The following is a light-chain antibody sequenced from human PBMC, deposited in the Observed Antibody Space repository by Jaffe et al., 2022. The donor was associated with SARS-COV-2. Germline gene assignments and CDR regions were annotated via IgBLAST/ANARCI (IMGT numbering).Light chain of an antibody. CDR2: DAS. V-gene: IGKV3-11*01. Sequence: ETVLTQSPATLSLSPGERATLPCRASQSVSSYLAWYQQKPGQAPRLLMYDASNRATGIPARFSGSGSGTDFTLTISSLEPEDFAVYYCQQRSNWPYTFGQGTKLEIK. CDR3: QQRSNWPYT. CDR1: QSVSSY. J-gene: IGKJ2*01.